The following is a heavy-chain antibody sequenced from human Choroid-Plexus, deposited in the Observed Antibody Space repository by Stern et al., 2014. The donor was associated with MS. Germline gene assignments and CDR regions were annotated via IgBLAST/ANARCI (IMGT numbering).Heavy chain of an antibody. Sequence: VQLEESGGGVVQPGRPLRLSCVASGFTFGSCAMHWVRQAPGKGLEWVAGVSYDGSNKYYADSVKGRFTISRDNSQNTLYMQMSSLRPEDTAVYYCAKDRQYLXXXFDHWGQGSLVTVSS. V-gene: IGHV3-30*18. D-gene: IGHD2/OR15-2a*01. CDR1: GFTFGSCA. CDR3: AKDRQYLXXXFDH. CDR2: VSYDGSNK. J-gene: IGHJ5*02.